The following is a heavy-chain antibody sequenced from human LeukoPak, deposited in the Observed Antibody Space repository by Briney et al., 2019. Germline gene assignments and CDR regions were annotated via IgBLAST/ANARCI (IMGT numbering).Heavy chain of an antibody. Sequence: GGSVPHPCAASGFTLSNYWLHWVRQAPAKGPVWVSHIHSDGSETSSADSVKGRFTISRDNSKNTLYLQMNSLRAEDTAIYYCAKTSRGNSGYDSPFDYWGQGTLVTVSS. CDR2: IHSDGSET. D-gene: IGHD5-12*01. V-gene: IGHV3-74*01. CDR3: AKTSRGNSGYDSPFDY. J-gene: IGHJ4*02. CDR1: GFTLSNYW.